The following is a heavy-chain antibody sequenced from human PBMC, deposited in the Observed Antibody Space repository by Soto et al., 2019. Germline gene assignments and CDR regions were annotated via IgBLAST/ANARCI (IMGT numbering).Heavy chain of an antibody. J-gene: IGHJ6*02. CDR2: IYYAGST. V-gene: IGHV4-59*12. Sequence: SETMSLTCTVSGGSMISYYWSWIRKTPGRGLEWIGFIYYAGSTKYNPSLNSRVTISVDTSKNQFSLQLSSVTAADTAVYYCARVSGSYYYGMDVWGQGTTVTSP. D-gene: IGHD1-26*01. CDR1: GGSMISYY. CDR3: ARVSGSYYYGMDV.